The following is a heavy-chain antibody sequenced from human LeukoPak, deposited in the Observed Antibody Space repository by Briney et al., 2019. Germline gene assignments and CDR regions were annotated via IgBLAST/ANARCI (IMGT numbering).Heavy chain of an antibody. CDR1: GFTFSNYD. CDR3: AKIARDLGGVFDY. J-gene: IGHJ4*02. CDR2: ISTSGSTI. Sequence: GRSLRLSCAASGFTFSNYDMHCVRQAPGKGLEWVSYISTSGSTIYYPDSVKGRFTISRDNAKNSLYLQMNSLRAEDTAVYYCAKIARDLGGVFDYWGQGTLVTVSS. D-gene: IGHD3-16*01. V-gene: IGHV3-48*03.